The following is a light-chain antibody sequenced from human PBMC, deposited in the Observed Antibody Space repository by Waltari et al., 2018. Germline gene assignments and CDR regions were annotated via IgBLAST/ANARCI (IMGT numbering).Light chain of an antibody. CDR3: KSYVGSSNLRV. J-gene: IGLJ1*01. CDR2: EDS. V-gene: IGLV2-8*01. CDR1: SCDVGGCNY. Sequence: QSALTQPPSASGSPGHSVTIPCAAASCDVGGCNYVSWYHQRPGKAPKLMIYEDSQRPSGVPNRFSGSRSGNTASLTVSGLLAEDEADYYCKSYVGSSNLRVFGTETNVTVL.